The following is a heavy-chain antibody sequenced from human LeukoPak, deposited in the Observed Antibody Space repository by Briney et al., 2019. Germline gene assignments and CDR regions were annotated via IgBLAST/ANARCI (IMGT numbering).Heavy chain of an antibody. CDR2: ISYDGSNK. CDR1: GFTFSSYG. V-gene: IGHV3-30*18. CDR3: AKSNGATYYFDY. D-gene: IGHD1-26*01. J-gene: IGHJ4*02. Sequence: GGSLRLSCAASGFTFSSYGMHWVRQAPGKGLEWVAVISYDGSNKYYADSAKGRFTISRDNSKNTLYLQMNSLRAEDTAVYYCAKSNGATYYFDYWGQGTLVTVSS.